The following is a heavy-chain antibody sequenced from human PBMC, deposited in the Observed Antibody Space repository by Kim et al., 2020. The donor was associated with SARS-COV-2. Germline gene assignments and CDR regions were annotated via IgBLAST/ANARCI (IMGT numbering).Heavy chain of an antibody. CDR2: ISAYNGNT. J-gene: IGHJ4*02. D-gene: IGHD6-19*01. CDR3: ARDLRSGWYGNYFDY. CDR1: GYTFTSYG. V-gene: IGHV1-18*01. Sequence: ASLKVSCKASGYTFTSYGISWVRQAPGQGLEWMGWISAYNGNTNYAQKLQGRVTMTTDTSTSTAYMELRSLRSDDTAVYYCARDLRSGWYGNYFDYWGQGTLVTVSS.